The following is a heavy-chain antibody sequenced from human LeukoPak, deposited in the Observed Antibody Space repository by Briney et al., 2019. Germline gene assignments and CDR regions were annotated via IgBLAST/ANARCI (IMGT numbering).Heavy chain of an antibody. CDR3: ARSLVSTHYYGSASYYQRGLAFDY. V-gene: IGHV3-7*01. Sequence: GGSLRLSCAASGFTFSSDWMSWVRQAPGKGLEWGANIKQDGSEKYYVDSVKGRFTISRDNAKNSLYLQMNSLRAEDTAVYYCARSLVSTHYYGSASYYQRGLAFDYWGQGTLVPVSS. D-gene: IGHD3-10*01. CDR1: GFTFSSDW. CDR2: IKQDGSEK. J-gene: IGHJ4*02.